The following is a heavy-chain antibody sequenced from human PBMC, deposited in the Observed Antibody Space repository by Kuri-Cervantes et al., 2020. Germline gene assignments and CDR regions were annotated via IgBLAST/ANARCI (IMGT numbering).Heavy chain of an antibody. Sequence: KVSCKESGYSFTSYWIGWVRHMPGKGLEWMGIIYPGDSDTRYSPSFQGQVTIAADKSISTAYPQWSSLKASDTAMYYCARLGPNYNGSGSYYMMWVGDYYFYGMDVWGQGTTVTVSS. CDR3: ARLGPNYNGSGSYYMMWVGDYYFYGMDV. CDR2: IYPGDSDT. J-gene: IGHJ6*02. V-gene: IGHV5-51*01. D-gene: IGHD3-10*01. CDR1: GYSFTSYW.